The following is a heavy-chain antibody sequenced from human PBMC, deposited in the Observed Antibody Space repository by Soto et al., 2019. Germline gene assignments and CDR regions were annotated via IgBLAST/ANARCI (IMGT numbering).Heavy chain of an antibody. Sequence: GGSLRLSCAASGFTFSDYYMSWIRQAPGKGLEWVSYISSSSSYTNYADSVKGRFTISRDNAKNSLYLQMNSLRAEDTAVYYCASRRDSSGRGYYFDYWGQGTLVTVSS. CDR3: ASRRDSSGRGYYFDY. CDR2: ISSSSSYT. J-gene: IGHJ4*02. D-gene: IGHD6-19*01. V-gene: IGHV3-11*06. CDR1: GFTFSDYY.